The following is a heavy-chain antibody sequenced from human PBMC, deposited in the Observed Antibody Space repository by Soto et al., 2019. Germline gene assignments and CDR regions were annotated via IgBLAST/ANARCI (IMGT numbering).Heavy chain of an antibody. D-gene: IGHD2-15*01. CDR3: ASFYCGTSAYFDY. J-gene: IGHJ4*02. CDR2: ISRDGNNR. Sequence: QEHLVESGGGVVQPGGSLRLSCAASGFTFSGYAIHWVRQAPGKGLEWVAVISRDGNNRYYSESVKGRFTISRDNSENTVYLQMDSLRPEDTAVYYCASFYCGTSAYFDYWGQGTLVTVSS. CDR1: GFTFSGYA. V-gene: IGHV3-30*14.